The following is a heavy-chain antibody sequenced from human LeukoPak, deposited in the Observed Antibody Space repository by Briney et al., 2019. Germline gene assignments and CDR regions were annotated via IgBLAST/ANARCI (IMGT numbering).Heavy chain of an antibody. D-gene: IGHD3-9*01. CDR2: INHSGST. Sequence: SETLSLTCAVYGGSFSGYYWSWIRQPPGKGLEWIGEINHSGSTNYNPSLKSRVTTSVDTSKNQFSLKLSSVTAADTAVYYCARLRLTGYYNYYYYGMDVWGQGTTVTVSS. J-gene: IGHJ6*02. V-gene: IGHV4-34*01. CDR1: GGSFSGYY. CDR3: ARLRLTGYYNYYYYGMDV.